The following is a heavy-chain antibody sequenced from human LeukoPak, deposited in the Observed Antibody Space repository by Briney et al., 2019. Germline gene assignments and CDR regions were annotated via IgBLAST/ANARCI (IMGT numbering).Heavy chain of an antibody. D-gene: IGHD3-16*01. V-gene: IGHV3-30-3*01. CDR3: VKDGPYWGIMDY. CDR1: GFTFSGYS. Sequence: GGSLRLSCAASGFTFSGYSMYWVRQAPDKGLEWLAYILHDGSDEHYADSVKGRLTISRDNSKDTLFLQMNSLRTEDTALYYCVKDGPYWGIMDYWGQGTLVTVSS. CDR2: ILHDGSDE. J-gene: IGHJ4*02.